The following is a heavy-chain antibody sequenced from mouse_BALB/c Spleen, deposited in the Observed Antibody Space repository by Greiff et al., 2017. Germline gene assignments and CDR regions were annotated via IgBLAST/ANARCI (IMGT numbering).Heavy chain of an antibody. V-gene: IGHV2-6-7*01. D-gene: IGHD1-1*01. CDR2: IWGDGST. CDR3: AIYYGSSPFAY. CDR1: GFSLTGYG. Sequence: QVQLKESGPGLVAPSQSLSITCTVSGFSLTGYGVNWVRQPPGKGLEWLGMIWGDGSTDYNSALKSRLSISKDNSKSQVFLKMNSLQTDDTARYYCAIYYGSSPFAYWGQGTLVTVSA. J-gene: IGHJ3*01.